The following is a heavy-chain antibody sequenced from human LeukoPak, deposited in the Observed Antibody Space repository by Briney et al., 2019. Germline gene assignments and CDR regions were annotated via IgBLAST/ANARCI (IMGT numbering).Heavy chain of an antibody. CDR3: ALGICY. CDR2: ISGSGGST. CDR1: GFTFSSYA. J-gene: IGHJ4*02. V-gene: IGHV3-23*01. D-gene: IGHD7-27*01. Sequence: GGSLRLSCAASGFTFSSYAMSWVRQAPGKGLEWVSAISGSGGSTYYADSVKGRLTISRDNSKNTMYLQMNSLGAEYTAVYYWALGICYWGQGTLVTVSS.